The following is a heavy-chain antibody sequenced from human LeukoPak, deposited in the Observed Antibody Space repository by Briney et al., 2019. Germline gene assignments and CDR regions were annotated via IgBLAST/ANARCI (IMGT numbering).Heavy chain of an antibody. V-gene: IGHV3-21*01. J-gene: IGHJ4*02. Sequence: GGSLRLSCAASRFTFSSYSMNWVRQAPGKGLEWVSSISSSSSYIYYADSVKGRFTISRDNAKNSLYLQMNSLRAEDTAVYYCARDSSYYYDSSGYYPGEFDYWGQGTLVTVSS. D-gene: IGHD3-22*01. CDR3: ARDSSYYYDSSGYYPGEFDY. CDR1: RFTFSSYS. CDR2: ISSSSSYI.